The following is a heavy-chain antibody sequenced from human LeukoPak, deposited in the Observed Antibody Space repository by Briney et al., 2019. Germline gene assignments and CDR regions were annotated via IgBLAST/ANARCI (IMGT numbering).Heavy chain of an antibody. CDR3: ARHTGVAGYYYYGMDV. V-gene: IGHV4-59*08. Sequence: SETLSLTCTVSGGSISSYYWSWIRHPPGKGLEWIGYIYYSGSTNYNPSLKSRVTISVDTSKNQFSLKLSSVTAADTAVYYCARHTGVAGYYYYGMDVWGQGTTVTVSS. CDR2: IYYSGST. D-gene: IGHD6-19*01. J-gene: IGHJ6*02. CDR1: GGSISSYY.